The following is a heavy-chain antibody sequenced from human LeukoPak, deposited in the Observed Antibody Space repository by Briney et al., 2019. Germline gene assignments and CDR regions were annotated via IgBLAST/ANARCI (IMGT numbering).Heavy chain of an antibody. CDR3: AKELRRGGYYVFSVDY. Sequence: PGGSLRLSCAASGFTFSSFAMSWVRQAPGKGLEWVSAISGSGGSTYYADSVKGRFTISRDNSKNTLYLQMNSLRAEDTAVYYCAKELRRGGYYVFSVDYWGQGTLVTVSS. J-gene: IGHJ4*02. CDR2: ISGSGGST. V-gene: IGHV3-23*01. D-gene: IGHD3-22*01. CDR1: GFTFSSFA.